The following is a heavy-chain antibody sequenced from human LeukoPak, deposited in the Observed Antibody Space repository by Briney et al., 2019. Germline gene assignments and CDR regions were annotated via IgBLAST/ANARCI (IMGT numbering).Heavy chain of an antibody. D-gene: IGHD6-6*01. V-gene: IGHV3-23*01. CDR1: GFTFSSYA. J-gene: IGHJ5*02. CDR2: ISGSGGST. CDR3: AKAVPTIAARLCWFDP. Sequence: GGSLRLSCAASGFTFSSYAMSWVRQAPGKGLEWVSAISGSGGSTYYAGSVKGRFTISRDNSKNTLYLQMNSLRAEDTAVYYCAKAVPTIAARLCWFDPWGQGTLVTVSS.